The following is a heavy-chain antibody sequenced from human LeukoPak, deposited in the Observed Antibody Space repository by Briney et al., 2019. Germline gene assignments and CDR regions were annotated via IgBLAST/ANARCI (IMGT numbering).Heavy chain of an antibody. Sequence: ASVKVSCKAPGYTFTSYDINWVRQATGQGLEWMGWMNPNSGNTGYAQKFQGRVTITRNTSISTAYMELSSLRSEDTAVYYCAREGGHYYYMDVWGKGTTVTVSS. J-gene: IGHJ6*03. CDR2: MNPNSGNT. CDR1: GYTFTSYD. V-gene: IGHV1-8*03. D-gene: IGHD1-26*01. CDR3: AREGGHYYYMDV.